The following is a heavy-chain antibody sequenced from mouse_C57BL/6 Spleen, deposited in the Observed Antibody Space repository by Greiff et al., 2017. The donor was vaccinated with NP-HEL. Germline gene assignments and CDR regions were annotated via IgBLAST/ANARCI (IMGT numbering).Heavy chain of an antibody. J-gene: IGHJ3*01. Sequence: QVQLQQPGAELVMPGASVKLSCKASGYTFTSYWMHWVKQRPGQGLEWIGEIDPSDSYTNYNQKFKGKSTLTVDKSSSTAYMQLSSLTSEDSAVYDCARKGTGTEAWFAYWGQGTLVTVSA. CDR2: IDPSDSYT. CDR1: GYTFTSYW. D-gene: IGHD4-1*01. V-gene: IGHV1-69*01. CDR3: ARKGTGTEAWFAY.